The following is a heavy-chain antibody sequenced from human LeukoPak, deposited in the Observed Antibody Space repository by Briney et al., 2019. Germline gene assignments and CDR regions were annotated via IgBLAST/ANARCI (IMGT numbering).Heavy chain of an antibody. Sequence: SDTLSLTCTVSGGSISSYYWSWIRQPPGKGLEWIGYIYYSGSTNYNPSLKSRVTISVDTSKNQFSLKLSSVTAADTAVYYCARQGTITYAYFDYWSQGTLVTVSS. J-gene: IGHJ4*02. V-gene: IGHV4-59*07. CDR3: ARQGTITYAYFDY. CDR1: GGSISSYY. D-gene: IGHD2-2*01. CDR2: IYYSGST.